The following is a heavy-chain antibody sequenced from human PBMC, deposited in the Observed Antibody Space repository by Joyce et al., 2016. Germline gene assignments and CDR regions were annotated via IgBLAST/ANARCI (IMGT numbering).Heavy chain of an antibody. V-gene: IGHV4-34*01. D-gene: IGHD6-19*01. CDR1: GGSFTDYY. CDR2: INQEGRT. CDR3: ARSMTKWLVPGVGWFDP. J-gene: IGHJ5*02. Sequence: QVQLHQWGAGPLKPSETLSLTCGVYGGSFTDYYWTWIRQPPGRGLEWIAQINQEGRTDYNPSLKSRVTISVDTTRKQFSLRVDSGTVADTAIYYCARSMTKWLVPGVGWFDPWGQGTLVTVSS.